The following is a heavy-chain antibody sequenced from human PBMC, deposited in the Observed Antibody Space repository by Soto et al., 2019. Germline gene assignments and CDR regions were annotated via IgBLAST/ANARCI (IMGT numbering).Heavy chain of an antibody. D-gene: IGHD3-10*01. CDR1: GGSISSYY. CDR2: IYYSGST. Sequence: SETLSLTCTVSGGSISSYYWSWIRQPPGKGLEWIGYIYYSGSTNYNPSLKSRVTISVDTSKNQFSLRLSSVTAADTAVYYCARGSTMVRGVRDYYGMDVWGQGTTVTVSS. V-gene: IGHV4-59*01. CDR3: ARGSTMVRGVRDYYGMDV. J-gene: IGHJ6*02.